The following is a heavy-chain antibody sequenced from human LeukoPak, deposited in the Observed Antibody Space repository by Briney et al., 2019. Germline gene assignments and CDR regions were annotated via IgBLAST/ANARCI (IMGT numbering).Heavy chain of an antibody. Sequence: SETLSLTCTVAGGSISSYYWSWIRQPPGKGLEWIGYIYYSGSTNYNPSLKSRVTISVDTSKNQFSLKLSSVTAADTAVYYCARGAAAATGYYYYYGMDVWGQGTTVTVSS. CDR1: GGSISSYY. D-gene: IGHD6-13*01. J-gene: IGHJ6*02. CDR2: IYYSGST. CDR3: ARGAAAATGYYYYYGMDV. V-gene: IGHV4-59*01.